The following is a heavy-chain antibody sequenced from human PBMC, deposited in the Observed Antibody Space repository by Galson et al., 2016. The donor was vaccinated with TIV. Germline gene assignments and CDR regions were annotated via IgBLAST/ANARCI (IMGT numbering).Heavy chain of an antibody. CDR1: GYSFSRHA. CDR3: ARDRYCSSVSCSFDNNWFDP. Sequence: SVKVSCKASGYSFSRHALNWVRQAPGQGLEWMGWINTNTGIPMYAQGFTGRFVFSLDTSVSTAYLQISSLKAEDTAVYYCARDRYCSSVSCSFDNNWFDPWGQGTLVTVSS. J-gene: IGHJ5*02. D-gene: IGHD2-2*01. V-gene: IGHV7-4-1*02. CDR2: INTNTGIP.